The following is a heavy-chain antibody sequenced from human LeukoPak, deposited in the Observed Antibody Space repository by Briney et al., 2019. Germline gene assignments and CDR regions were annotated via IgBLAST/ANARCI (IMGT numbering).Heavy chain of an antibody. V-gene: IGHV4-38-2*02. J-gene: IGHJ3*02. CDR1: GYSISSDYY. D-gene: IGHD5-12*01. CDR2: IYHSGST. CDR3: ARSCRILDIVATIRARLGGNGFDI. Sequence: SETLSLTCTVSGYSISSDYYWGWIRQPPGKGLEWIGSIYHSGSTYYNPSLKSRVTIAVETSKNQFSLKLSSVTAADKAVYYCARSCRILDIVATIRARLGGNGFDIWGQGTMVTVSS.